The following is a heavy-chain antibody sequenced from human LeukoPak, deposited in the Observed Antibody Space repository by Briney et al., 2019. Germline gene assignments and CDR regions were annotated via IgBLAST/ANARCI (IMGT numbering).Heavy chain of an antibody. CDR2: IGGSGGRT. J-gene: IGHJ5*02. CDR1: GFTFSSYV. V-gene: IGHV3-23*01. CDR3: AKEGIAAIGNNWFDP. Sequence: GGSLRLSCAASGFTFSSYVMTWVRQAPGKGLEWVSAIGGSGGRTYYADSVKGRSTISRDNSKNTLYLQLNSLGAEDTAVYYCAKEGIAAIGNNWFDPWGQGTLVTVSS. D-gene: IGHD6-13*01.